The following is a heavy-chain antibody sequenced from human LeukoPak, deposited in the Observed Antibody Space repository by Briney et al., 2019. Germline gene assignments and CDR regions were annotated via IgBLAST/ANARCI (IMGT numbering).Heavy chain of an antibody. CDR3: AREVTMVRGVIITPYLDY. D-gene: IGHD3-10*01. CDR1: GGSISSGSYY. Sequence: SETLSLTCTVSGGSISSGSYYWSWIRQPAGKGLEWIGRIYTSGSTNYNPSLKSRVTISVDTSKNQFSLKLSSVTAADTAVYYCAREVTMVRGVIITPYLDYWGQGTLVTVSS. J-gene: IGHJ4*02. V-gene: IGHV4-61*02. CDR2: IYTSGST.